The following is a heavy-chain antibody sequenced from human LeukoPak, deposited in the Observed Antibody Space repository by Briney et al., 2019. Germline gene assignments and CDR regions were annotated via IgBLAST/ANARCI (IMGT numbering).Heavy chain of an antibody. CDR2: ITMSSTYI. V-gene: IGHV3-21*01. Sequence: GGSLRLSCAASGFSLSTYNMNWGRQAPGKGLEWVSSITMSSTYIYYADSVKGRFTISRDNAENSVFLQMNSLRAEDTAVYYCARVFRDYYFDFWGQGTLVSVSS. J-gene: IGHJ4*01. D-gene: IGHD5-24*01. CDR3: ARVFRDYYFDF. CDR1: GFSLSTYN.